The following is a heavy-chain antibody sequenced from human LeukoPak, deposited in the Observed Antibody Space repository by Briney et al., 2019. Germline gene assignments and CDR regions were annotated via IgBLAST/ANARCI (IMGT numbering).Heavy chain of an antibody. Sequence: PSETLSLTCTVSGGPISSGSYCWSWIRQPAGKGLEWIGHIYTSGSTNYNPSLKSRVTISVDTSKNQFSLKLSSVTAADTAVYYCARKPYDYYHYYMDVWDKGTTVTVSS. J-gene: IGHJ6*03. CDR3: ARKPYDYYHYYMDV. CDR1: GGPISSGSYC. CDR2: IYTSGST. D-gene: IGHD4-17*01. V-gene: IGHV4-61*09.